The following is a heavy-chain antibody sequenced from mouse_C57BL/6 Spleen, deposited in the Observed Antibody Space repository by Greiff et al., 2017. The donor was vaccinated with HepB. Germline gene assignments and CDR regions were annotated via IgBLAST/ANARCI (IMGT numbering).Heavy chain of an antibody. J-gene: IGHJ4*01. CDR2: INPNNGGT. Sequence: EVQLQESGPELVKPGASVKMSCKASGYTFTDYNMHWVKQSHGKSLEWIGYINPNNGGTSYNQKFKGKATLTVNKSSSTAYMELRSLTSEDSAVYYCARGVDHYYGSSYDYYAMDYWGQGTSVTVSS. V-gene: IGHV1-22*01. D-gene: IGHD1-1*01. CDR1: GYTFTDYN. CDR3: ARGVDHYYGSSYDYYAMDY.